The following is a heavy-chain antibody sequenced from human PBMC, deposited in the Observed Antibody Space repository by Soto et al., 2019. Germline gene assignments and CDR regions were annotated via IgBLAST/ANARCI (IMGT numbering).Heavy chain of an antibody. J-gene: IGHJ3*02. CDR2: INPNRGGA. V-gene: IGHV1-2*02. D-gene: IGHD3-9*01. Sequence: ASVKVSCTASGYTFTDYYIHWVRQAPGQGLEWMGWINPNRGGANYAQKFQGRVTITADKSTSTAYMELSSLRSEDTAVYYCAGGDVLRYFDWLSAPETDAFDIWGQGTMVTVSS. CDR1: GYTFTDYY. CDR3: AGGDVLRYFDWLSAPETDAFDI.